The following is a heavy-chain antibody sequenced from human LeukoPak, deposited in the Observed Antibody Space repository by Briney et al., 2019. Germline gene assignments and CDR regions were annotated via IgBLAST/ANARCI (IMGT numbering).Heavy chain of an antibody. D-gene: IGHD2-15*01. J-gene: IGHJ4*02. CDR1: GYSINSGYY. V-gene: IGHV4-38-2*01. Sequence: SSETLSLTCAVSGYSINSGYYWGWIREPPGKGLEWIGSFNHSRSTYYNHSLKSRVTISVDTSRSQFSLKLTCVAAADTAVYYCARLGGGGTNYYFDYWGQGTLVTVSS. CDR3: ARLGGGGTNYYFDY. CDR2: FNHSRST.